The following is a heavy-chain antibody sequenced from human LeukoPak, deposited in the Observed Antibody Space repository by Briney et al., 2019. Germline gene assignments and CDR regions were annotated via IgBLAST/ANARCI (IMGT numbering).Heavy chain of an antibody. CDR2: IYYSGST. J-gene: IGHJ4*02. V-gene: IGHV4-38-2*02. CDR3: ARLYCISTSCYTIDY. Sequence: PSETLSLTCTVSGYSFDSGYYWGWIRQPPGKGLERIANIYYSGSTSYNPSLKSRVTVSIDTSKNKFSLKLYSVSAADTALYYCARLYCISTSCYTIDYWGQGTLVTVSS. CDR1: GYSFDSGYY. D-gene: IGHD2-2*02.